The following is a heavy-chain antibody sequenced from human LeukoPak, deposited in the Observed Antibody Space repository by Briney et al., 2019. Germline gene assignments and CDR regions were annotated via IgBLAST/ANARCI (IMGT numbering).Heavy chain of an antibody. V-gene: IGHV4-34*01. CDR3: ARILSGDDILTGYEYYFDY. CDR2: INHSGST. J-gene: IGHJ4*02. CDR1: GGSFSGYY. Sequence: PSETLSLTCAVYGGSFSGYYWSWIRQPPGKGLEWIGEINHSGSTNYNPSLKSRVTISVDTSKNQFSPKLSSVTAADTAVYYCARILSGDDILTGYEYYFDYWGQGTLVTVSS. D-gene: IGHD3-9*01.